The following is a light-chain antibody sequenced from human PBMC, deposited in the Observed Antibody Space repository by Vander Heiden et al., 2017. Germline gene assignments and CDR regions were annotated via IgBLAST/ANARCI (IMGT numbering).Light chain of an antibody. J-gene: IGKJ1*01. Sequence: DIVMTQSPDSLPVSLGETATINCKSSQSVLYSSNNKNYLAWYQQKPGQPPQLLIYWASTRESGVPDRFSGSGSGTDFTLTISSLQAEDVAVYYCQQYYSTPWTFGQGTKVEIK. CDR2: WAS. CDR3: QQYYSTPWT. V-gene: IGKV4-1*01. CDR1: QSVLYSSNNKNY.